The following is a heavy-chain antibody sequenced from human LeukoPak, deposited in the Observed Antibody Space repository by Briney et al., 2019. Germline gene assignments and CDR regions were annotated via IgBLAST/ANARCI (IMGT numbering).Heavy chain of an antibody. D-gene: IGHD5-12*01. CDR3: ASNSGYDGYFDY. Sequence: SETLSLTCTVSGGTISSYYWSWIRQPPGKGLEWMGYIYYSGSTNYNPSIKSRGTISVDTSKTQFSLKLSSVTAADTAVYFCASNSGYDGYFDYWGQGTLVTVSS. CDR1: GGTISSYY. V-gene: IGHV4-59*08. J-gene: IGHJ4*02. CDR2: IYYSGST.